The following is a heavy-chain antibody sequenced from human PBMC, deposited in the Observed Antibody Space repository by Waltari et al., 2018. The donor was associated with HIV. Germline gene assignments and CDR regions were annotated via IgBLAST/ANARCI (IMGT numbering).Heavy chain of an antibody. CDR2: IYYSGST. J-gene: IGHJ2*01. CDR3: ARRGHRIARQVFWYFDL. D-gene: IGHD6-6*01. Sequence: QLQLQESGPGLVKPSETLSLTCTVSGGSISSSSYYWGWIRQPPGKGLEWIGSIYYSGSTYYNPSLKSRVTISVDTSKNQFSLKLSSVTAADTAVYYCARRGHRIARQVFWYFDLWGRGTLVTVSS. CDR1: GGSISSSSYY. V-gene: IGHV4-39*01.